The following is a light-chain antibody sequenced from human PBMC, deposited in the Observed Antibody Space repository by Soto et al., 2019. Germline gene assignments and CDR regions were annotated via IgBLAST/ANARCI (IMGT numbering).Light chain of an antibody. CDR1: QSINTW. J-gene: IGKJ1*01. V-gene: IGKV1-5*03. CDR3: QQYKTYSRT. CDR2: DGS. Sequence: DIQMTQSPSTLSASVGDRITITCRASQSINTWLAWYQQIPGEAPKLLIYDGSTLERGVPSRFSGSGSGTEFTLTISRLQPEDFATVYCQQYKTYSRTFGQGTTVEVK.